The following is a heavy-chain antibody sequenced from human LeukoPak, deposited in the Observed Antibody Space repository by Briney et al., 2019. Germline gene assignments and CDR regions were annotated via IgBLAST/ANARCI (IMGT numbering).Heavy chain of an antibody. CDR2: MYYSGST. V-gene: IGHV4-59*01. CDR1: GGSISSYY. J-gene: IGHJ5*02. Sequence: PSETQSLTCTVSGGSISSYYWSWIRQPPGKGLEWIGYMYYSGSTNYNPSLKSRVTISLDTSKNKFSLKLSSVTAADTAVYYCARNIGWFDPWGQGTLVTVSS. D-gene: IGHD2/OR15-2a*01. CDR3: ARNIGWFDP.